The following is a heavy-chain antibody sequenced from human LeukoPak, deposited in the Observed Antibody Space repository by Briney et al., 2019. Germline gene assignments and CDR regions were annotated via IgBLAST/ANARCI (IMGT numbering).Heavy chain of an antibody. Sequence: SETLSLTCTVSGGSISSGDYYWSWIRQPPGKGLEWIGYIYHSGSTYYNPSLKSRVIISVDTFKNQFSLKLSSVTAADTAVYYCARGPDSSGYYYFDYWGQGTLVTVAS. V-gene: IGHV4-30-4*01. CDR1: GGSISSGDYY. J-gene: IGHJ4*02. D-gene: IGHD3-22*01. CDR3: ARGPDSSGYYYFDY. CDR2: IYHSGST.